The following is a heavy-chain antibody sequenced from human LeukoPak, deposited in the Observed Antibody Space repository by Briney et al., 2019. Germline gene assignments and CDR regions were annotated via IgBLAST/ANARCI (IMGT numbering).Heavy chain of an antibody. CDR3: ARAWLSSSATDAFDI. CDR1: GGSISSYY. Sequence: SETLSLTCTVSGGSISSYYWSWIRQPPGKGLEWIGYIYYSGSTNYNPSLKSRVTISVDTSKNQFSLKLSSVTAADTAVYYCARAWLSSSATDAFDIWGQGTMVTVSS. D-gene: IGHD2-2*01. V-gene: IGHV4-59*01. CDR2: IYYSGST. J-gene: IGHJ3*02.